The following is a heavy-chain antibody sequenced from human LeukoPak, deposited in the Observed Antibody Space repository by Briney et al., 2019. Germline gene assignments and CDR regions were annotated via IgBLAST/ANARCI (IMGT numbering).Heavy chain of an antibody. Sequence: GGSLRLSCAASGFTFSGYGMHWVRQAQGKGREWGVFVRYDSSNKYYADSVKGRFTVSRDNSKNMLYLQMNSLRAEDTAVYYCAELGITMIGGVWGKGTTVTISS. V-gene: IGHV3-30*02. D-gene: IGHD3-10*02. CDR1: GFTFSGYG. CDR2: VRYDSSNK. J-gene: IGHJ6*04. CDR3: AELGITMIGGV.